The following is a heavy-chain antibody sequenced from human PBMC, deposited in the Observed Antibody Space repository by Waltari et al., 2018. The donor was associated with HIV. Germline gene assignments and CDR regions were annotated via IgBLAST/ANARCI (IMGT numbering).Heavy chain of an antibody. CDR1: GYTFTSYD. CDR3: ARGDCSGGSCDWFDP. J-gene: IGHJ5*02. CDR2: MNPKSGNT. D-gene: IGHD2-15*01. V-gene: IGHV1-8*01. Sequence: QVQLVQSGAEVKKPGASMKVSCKASGYTFTSYDINWVRQAAGQGLEWMGWMNPKSGNTGYAQNFRGRVTLTRNTTISTAYLELRSLTSEDTGVYYCARGDCSGGSCDWFDPWGQGTLLTVSS.